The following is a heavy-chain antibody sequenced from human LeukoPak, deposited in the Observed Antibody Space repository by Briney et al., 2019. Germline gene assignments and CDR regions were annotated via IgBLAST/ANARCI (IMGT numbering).Heavy chain of an antibody. V-gene: IGHV3-53*01. D-gene: IGHD1-1*01. CDR3: AGETTVGGFDI. Sequence: GGSLRLSCAASGFTVSNTFMSWVRQAPGKGLEWVSAIYSGGSTYYADSVKGRFTISRDNSKNTLYLQMNSLRAEDTAVYYCAGETTVGGFDIWGQGTMVTVSS. CDR2: IYSGGST. J-gene: IGHJ3*02. CDR1: GFTVSNTF.